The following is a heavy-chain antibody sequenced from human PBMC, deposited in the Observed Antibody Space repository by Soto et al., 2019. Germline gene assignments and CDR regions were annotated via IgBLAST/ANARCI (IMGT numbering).Heavy chain of an antibody. J-gene: IGHJ4*02. D-gene: IGHD3-22*01. CDR3: AHSIDNYYDSSGYSPFDY. Sequence: SGPTLVNPTQTLTLTCTFSGFSLSTSGVGVGWIRQPPGKALEWLALIYWDDDKRYSPSLKSRLTITKDTSKNQVVLTMTNMDPVDTATYYCAHSIDNYYDSSGYSPFDYWGQGTLVTVSS. CDR1: GFSLSTSGVG. CDR2: IYWDDDK. V-gene: IGHV2-5*02.